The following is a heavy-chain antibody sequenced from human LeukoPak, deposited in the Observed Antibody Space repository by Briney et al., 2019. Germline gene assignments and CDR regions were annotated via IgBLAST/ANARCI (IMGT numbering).Heavy chain of an antibody. D-gene: IGHD5-24*01. J-gene: IGHJ4*02. Sequence: SETLSLTCTVSGGSISSSSYYWSWIRQPPGKGLEWIGEINHSGSTNYNPSLKSRVTISVATSKNQFSLKLSSVTAADTAVYYCARREKTSFGYWGQGTLVTVSS. V-gene: IGHV4-39*07. CDR2: INHSGST. CDR1: GGSISSSSYY. CDR3: ARREKTSFGY.